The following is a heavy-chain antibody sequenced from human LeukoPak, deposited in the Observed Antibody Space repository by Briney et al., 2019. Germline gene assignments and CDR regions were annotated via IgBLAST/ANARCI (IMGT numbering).Heavy chain of an antibody. CDR3: ARDPTPAARGWSDP. CDR1: GGTFSSYA. J-gene: IGHJ5*02. D-gene: IGHD3-10*01. Sequence: SVKVSCKASGGTFSSYAISWVRQAPGQGLEWMGGIIPIFGTANYAQKFQGRVTITADESTSTACMELRSLRSDDTAVYYCARDPTPAARGWSDPWGQGTLVTVSS. V-gene: IGHV1-69*01. CDR2: IIPIFGTA.